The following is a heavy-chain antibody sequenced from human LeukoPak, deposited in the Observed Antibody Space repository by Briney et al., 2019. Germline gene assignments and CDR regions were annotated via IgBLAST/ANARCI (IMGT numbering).Heavy chain of an antibody. CDR2: INGNTGDT. V-gene: IGHV1-2*02. CDR1: GYTFTGHY. CDR3: AREYSSSLFDY. D-gene: IGHD6-13*01. Sequence: ASVRVSCKASGYTFTGHYVHWVRQAPGQGLEWMGWINGNTGDTNYAQRFQGRVTMIRKTSISTMYMELSRLRSDDTAVYYCAREYSSSLFDYWGQGTLVTVSS. J-gene: IGHJ4*02.